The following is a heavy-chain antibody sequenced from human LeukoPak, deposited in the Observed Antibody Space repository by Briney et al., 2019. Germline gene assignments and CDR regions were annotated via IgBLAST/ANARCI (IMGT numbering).Heavy chain of an antibody. V-gene: IGHV4-31*03. Sequence: SETLSLTCTVSGDSINSRGYYWTWIRQYPGKGLEWIGYISYSGSTNYNPSLKSRVTILVDTSKSQFSLNLSSVTAADTAVYYCATDTLVAASRYYYYRMDVWAKGPRSPSP. D-gene: IGHD6-25*01. CDR2: ISYSGST. J-gene: IGHJ6*02. CDR1: GDSINSRGYY. CDR3: ATDTLVAASRYYYYRMDV.